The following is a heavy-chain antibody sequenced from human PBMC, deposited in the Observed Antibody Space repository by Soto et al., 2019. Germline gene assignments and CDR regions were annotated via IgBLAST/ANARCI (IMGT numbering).Heavy chain of an antibody. Sequence: QVQLQESGPGLVKPSGTLSLTCAVSGGSISSSNWWTWVRQSPGKGLEWIGESHHSGITNYNPSLKGRVTISLDMPKTQFSLRLTSVTAADTALYYCARCANGSFTFSLDVWGQGTTVAVSS. CDR3: ARCANGSFTFSLDV. CDR2: SHHSGIT. J-gene: IGHJ6*02. D-gene: IGHD3-10*01. V-gene: IGHV4-4*02. CDR1: GGSISSSNW.